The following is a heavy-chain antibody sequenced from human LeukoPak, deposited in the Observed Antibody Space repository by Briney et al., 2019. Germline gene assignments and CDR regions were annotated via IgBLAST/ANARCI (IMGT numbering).Heavy chain of an antibody. CDR2: ISYDGSNK. Sequence: GRSLRLSCAASGFTFSSYGMHWVRQAPGKGLEWVAVISYDGSNKYYADSVKGRFTISRDNSKNTLYLQMNSLRAEDTAVYYCAKVLSQLTWIQLWLPYFDYWGQGTLVTVSS. J-gene: IGHJ4*02. CDR1: GFTFSSYG. D-gene: IGHD5-18*01. V-gene: IGHV3-30*18. CDR3: AKVLSQLTWIQLWLPYFDY.